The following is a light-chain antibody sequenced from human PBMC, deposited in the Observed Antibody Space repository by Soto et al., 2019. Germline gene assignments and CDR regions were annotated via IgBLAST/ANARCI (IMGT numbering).Light chain of an antibody. J-gene: IGLJ2*01. CDR2: RNN. CDR1: SSNIGSNY. CDR3: AAWDDSLSGVV. V-gene: IGLV1-47*01. Sequence: QSVLTQPPSASGTPGQRVTISCSGTSSNIGSNYVYWYQQLPGTAPKLLIFRNNQRPSGVPDRFSGSKSGTSASLAISGLRSEEEADYHCAAWDDSLSGVVFGGGTMLTVL.